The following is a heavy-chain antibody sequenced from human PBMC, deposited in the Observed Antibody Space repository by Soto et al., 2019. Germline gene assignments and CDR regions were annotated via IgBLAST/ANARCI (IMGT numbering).Heavy chain of an antibody. V-gene: IGHV3-49*04. CDR2: IRSKAYGGTT. Sequence: TGGSLRLSCTASGFTFGDYAMSWVRQAPGKGLEWVGFIRSKAYGGTTEYAASVKGRFTISRDDSKSIAYLQMNSLKTEDTAVYYCTRDLAESGMDVWGQGTTVTVSS. CDR1: GFTFGDYA. D-gene: IGHD2-15*01. J-gene: IGHJ6*02. CDR3: TRDLAESGMDV.